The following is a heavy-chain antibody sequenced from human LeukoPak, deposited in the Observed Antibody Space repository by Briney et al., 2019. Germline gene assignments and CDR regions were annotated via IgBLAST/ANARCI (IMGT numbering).Heavy chain of an antibody. CDR1: GYTFSIYG. J-gene: IGHJ4*02. Sequence: GASVKVSCKASGYTFSIYGFSWVRQAPGQGLEWMGWISAYNGNTNYAQKLQGRVTMTTDTSTSTAYMELRSLRSDDTAVYYCARAPDYYYDSSGPHFDYWGQGTLVTVSS. CDR3: ARAPDYYYDSSGPHFDY. D-gene: IGHD3-22*01. CDR2: ISAYNGNT. V-gene: IGHV1-18*01.